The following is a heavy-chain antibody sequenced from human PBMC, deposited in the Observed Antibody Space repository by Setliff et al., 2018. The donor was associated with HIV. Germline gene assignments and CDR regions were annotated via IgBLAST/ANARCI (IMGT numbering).Heavy chain of an antibody. CDR1: GYSLTELS. J-gene: IGHJ5*02. CDR3: APVSSGWFDP. V-gene: IGHV1-24*01. CDR2: FDPDDGET. D-gene: IGHD6-25*01. Sequence: GASVKVSCKVSGYSLTELSMHWVRQAPGKGLEWMGGFDPDDGETVYAQQFQGRVTMTEDTSTDTAYMELTILRSEDTAMDYCAPVSSGWFDPWGQGTLVTVSS.